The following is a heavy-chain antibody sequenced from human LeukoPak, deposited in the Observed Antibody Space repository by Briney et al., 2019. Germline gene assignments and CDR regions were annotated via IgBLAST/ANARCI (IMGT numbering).Heavy chain of an antibody. D-gene: IGHD1-26*01. CDR3: ARGAVGANDAFDI. CDR1: GFTFSSYW. CDR2: IKQDGSEK. V-gene: IGHV3-7*01. J-gene: IGHJ3*02. Sequence: GGSLRLSCAASGFTFSSYWMSWVRQAPGKGLEWVANIKQDGSEKYYVDSVKGRFTISRDNAKNSLYLQMNSLRAEDTAVYYCARGAVGANDAFDIWGQGTMVTVSS.